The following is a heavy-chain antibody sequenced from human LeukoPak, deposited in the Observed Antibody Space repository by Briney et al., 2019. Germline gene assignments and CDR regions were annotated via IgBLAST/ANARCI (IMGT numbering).Heavy chain of an antibody. CDR1: GYSFTNYA. V-gene: IGHV7-4-1*02. Sequence: EASVKVSCKASGYSFTNYAMNWVRQAPGQGLEWMGWINTNTGNPTYAQGFTGRFVFSLDTSVSTTYLQISSLKAEDTAVYYCASADGYNPLTFDYWGQGTLVTVSS. D-gene: IGHD5-24*01. CDR2: INTNTGNP. CDR3: ASADGYNPLTFDY. J-gene: IGHJ4*02.